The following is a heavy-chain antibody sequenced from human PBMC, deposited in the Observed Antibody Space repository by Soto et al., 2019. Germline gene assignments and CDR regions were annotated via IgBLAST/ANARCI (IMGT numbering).Heavy chain of an antibody. Sequence: QVQLVESGGGVVQPGRSLRLSCAASGFTFSSYAMHWVRQAPGKGLEWVAVISYDGSNKYYADSVKGRFTISRDNSKNTLYLQMNSLRAEDTAVYYCVRDHLYYYDSSGYYYDAFDIWGQGTMVTVSS. J-gene: IGHJ3*02. CDR1: GFTFSSYA. CDR3: VRDHLYYYDSSGYYYDAFDI. D-gene: IGHD3-22*01. CDR2: ISYDGSNK. V-gene: IGHV3-30-3*01.